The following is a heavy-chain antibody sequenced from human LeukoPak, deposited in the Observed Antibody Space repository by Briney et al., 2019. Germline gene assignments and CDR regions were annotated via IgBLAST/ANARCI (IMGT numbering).Heavy chain of an antibody. CDR3: VRDRGWFHFDL. Sequence: GGSLRLSCAASGFIFSNYGMSWVRQAPGKGLEWVSSISFSSTHIYYADSIQGRFTISRDNAENSLYLQMNSLRAEDTAVYYCVRDRGWFHFDLWGRGTLVTVSS. D-gene: IGHD3-10*01. CDR2: ISFSSTHI. J-gene: IGHJ4*02. V-gene: IGHV3-21*06. CDR1: GFIFSNYG.